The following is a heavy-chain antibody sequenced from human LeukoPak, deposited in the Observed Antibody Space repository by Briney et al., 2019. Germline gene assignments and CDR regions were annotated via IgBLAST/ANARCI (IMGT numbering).Heavy chain of an antibody. CDR1: GFTFSSNG. J-gene: IGHJ3*02. Sequence: GGSPRLSSAASGFTFSSNGMHWVRHAPGKGLEGGAFIRYDRSNKYYAASLKGRCTISRDNGKNQLYLQMNSLRAEDTAVYFCARGSRLGVVERDAFDIWGQGTMVTVSS. CDR2: IRYDRSNK. CDR3: ARGSRLGVVERDAFDI. D-gene: IGHD3-3*01. V-gene: IGHV3-30*02.